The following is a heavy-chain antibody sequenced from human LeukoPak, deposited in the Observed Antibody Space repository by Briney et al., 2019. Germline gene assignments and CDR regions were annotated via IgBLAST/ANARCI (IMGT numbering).Heavy chain of an antibody. J-gene: IGHJ4*02. CDR2: ISSDGSST. CDR1: GFTFSSYW. Sequence: GGSLRLSCAASGFTFSSYWMYWVRQAPGKGLVWVSGISSDGSSTNYADSVKGRLTISRDNAKNTLYLQMNSLRAEDTTVYYCARTANFDYWGQGTLVTVSS. CDR3: ARTANFDY. V-gene: IGHV3-74*01. D-gene: IGHD2-21*02.